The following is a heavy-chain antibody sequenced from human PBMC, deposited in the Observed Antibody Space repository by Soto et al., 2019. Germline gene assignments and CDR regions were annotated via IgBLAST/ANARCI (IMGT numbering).Heavy chain of an antibody. CDR3: ARGGGEMANYCGMDV. CDR1: GGTFSSYA. CDR2: IIPIFGTA. Sequence: QVQLVQSGAEVKKPGSSVKVSCKASGGTFSSYAISWVRQAPGQGLEWMGGIIPIFGTANYAQKFQGRVTNTAHESTSTAYMGLSSLTTEDRAVYYCARGGGEMANYCGMDVWGQGPTVTVSS. D-gene: IGHD3-16*01. J-gene: IGHJ6*02. V-gene: IGHV1-69*12.